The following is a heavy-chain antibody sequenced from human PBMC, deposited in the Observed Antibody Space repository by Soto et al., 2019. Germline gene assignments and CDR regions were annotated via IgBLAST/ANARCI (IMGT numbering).Heavy chain of an antibody. CDR2: ITGSGGST. CDR1: GFTFSTYA. CDR3: AKCKRVVSAAILTDV. J-gene: IGHJ6*04. V-gene: IGHV3-23*01. Sequence: GGSLRLSCAASGFTFSTYAMSWVRQAPGKGLEWVSGITGSGGSTYYADSVKGRFTMSRDNSKNTLYLQMDNLRAEDTALYYCAKCKRVVSAAILTDVWGRGTTVTVSS. D-gene: IGHD2-2*01.